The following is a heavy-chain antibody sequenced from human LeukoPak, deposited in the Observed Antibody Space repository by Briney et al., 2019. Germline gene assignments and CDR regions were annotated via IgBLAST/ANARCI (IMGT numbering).Heavy chain of an antibody. J-gene: IGHJ4*02. Sequence: SVKVSCKASGGTFSSYAISWVRQASGQGLEWMGRIIPILGIANYAQKFQGRVTITADKSTSTAYMELSSLRSEDTAVYYCARGDLVGAIHFDYWGQGTLVTVSS. D-gene: IGHD1-26*01. CDR3: ARGDLVGAIHFDY. V-gene: IGHV1-69*04. CDR1: GGTFSSYA. CDR2: IIPILGIA.